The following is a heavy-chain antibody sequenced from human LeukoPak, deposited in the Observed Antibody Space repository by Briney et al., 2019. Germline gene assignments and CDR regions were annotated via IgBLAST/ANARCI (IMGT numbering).Heavy chain of an antibody. D-gene: IGHD3-22*01. Sequence: SETLSLTCTVSGGSINTYYWSWMRQPPGKGLEWVGYIHYSGSVNYNPSLKSRVTISVDTSKNQFSLKLSSVTAADTAVYYCASTHYYDSSGSYYFDYWGRGTLVTVSS. CDR3: ASTHYYDSSGSYYFDY. J-gene: IGHJ4*02. CDR2: IHYSGSV. CDR1: GGSINTYY. V-gene: IGHV4-59*01.